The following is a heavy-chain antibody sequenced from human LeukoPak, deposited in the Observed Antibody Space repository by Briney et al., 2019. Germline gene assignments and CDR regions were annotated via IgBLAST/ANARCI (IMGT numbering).Heavy chain of an antibody. CDR2: IYYSGSA. V-gene: IGHV4-59*01. Sequence: SETLSLTCTVSGVSISSYYWSWIRQPPGKGLEWVGYIYYSGSANYKPSLKSLVTISVDTSKNQFSLKLSSVTAADTAVYYRARDKGGSFDAWGQGTLVTVSS. CDR3: ARDKGGSFDA. CDR1: GVSISSYY. J-gene: IGHJ5*02. D-gene: IGHD3-10*01.